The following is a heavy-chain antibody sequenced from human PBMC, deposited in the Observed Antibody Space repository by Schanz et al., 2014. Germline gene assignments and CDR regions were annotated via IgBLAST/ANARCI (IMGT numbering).Heavy chain of an antibody. Sequence: EVQLLESGGGLVQPGGSLRLSCAASGFTFSSYAMSWVRQAPGKGLEWVSAISGGGGTTYYTDSVKGRFTISRDNSKNTLYLQMNSLRAEDTAMYYCARESSNDIVLVPGAVFDHWGQGILVTVSA. V-gene: IGHV3-23*01. J-gene: IGHJ4*02. CDR1: GFTFSSYA. D-gene: IGHD2-2*01. CDR3: ARESSNDIVLVPGAVFDH. CDR2: ISGGGGTT.